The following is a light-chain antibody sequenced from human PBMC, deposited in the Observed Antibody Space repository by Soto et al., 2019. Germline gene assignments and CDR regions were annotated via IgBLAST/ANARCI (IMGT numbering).Light chain of an antibody. CDR3: QQYSDWPWGT. J-gene: IGKJ4*01. CDR1: QSVHSN. V-gene: IGKV3-15*01. Sequence: EIVMTQSPATLSLSPGETATLSCRASQSVHSNLAWFQQRPGQAPRLLIYGASSRATGIPVRFSGSGSGTEFPLTISCLQAEDFAVYYCQQYSDWPWGTFGGGTKVDIK. CDR2: GAS.